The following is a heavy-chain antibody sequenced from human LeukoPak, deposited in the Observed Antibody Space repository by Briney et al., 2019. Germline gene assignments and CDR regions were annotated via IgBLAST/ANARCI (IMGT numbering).Heavy chain of an antibody. V-gene: IGHV3-23*01. Sequence: GGSLRLSCSASGFTFGNYAMHWVRQAPGKGLEWVSAISGSGGSTYYADSVKGRFTISRDNSKNTLYLQMNSLRAEDTAVYYCAKLIVGATEYFDYWGQGTLVTVSS. CDR2: ISGSGGST. J-gene: IGHJ4*02. CDR1: GFTFGNYA. D-gene: IGHD1-26*01. CDR3: AKLIVGATEYFDY.